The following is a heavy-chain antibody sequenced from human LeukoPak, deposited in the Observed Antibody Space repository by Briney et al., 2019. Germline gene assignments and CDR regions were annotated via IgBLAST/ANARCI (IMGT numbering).Heavy chain of an antibody. Sequence: PGGSLRLSCAASGFTVSSNYMSWVRQAPGKGLEWVSVIYSGGSTYYADSVKGRFTISRDNSKNTLYLQMNSLRAEDTAVYYCARSPPFDYDSRGGEGVHYYYYGMDVWGQGTTVTVSS. CDR3: ARSPPFDYDSRGGEGVHYYYYGMDV. V-gene: IGHV3-66*01. J-gene: IGHJ6*02. CDR1: GFTVSSNY. CDR2: IYSGGST. D-gene: IGHD3-22*01.